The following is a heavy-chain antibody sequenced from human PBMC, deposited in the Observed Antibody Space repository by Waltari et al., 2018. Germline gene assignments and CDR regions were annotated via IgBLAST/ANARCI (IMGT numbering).Heavy chain of an antibody. CDR2: IYPDGTT. D-gene: IGHD2-2*03. V-gene: IGHV4-38-2*01. CDR3: ARQTLGYCTSAACRRLEP. CDR1: GYFINTGSF. Sequence: QVQLQESGPGLVRPSEPLSLPCDVSGYFINTGSFWGWIRQPPGEGREWIGNIYPDGTTYYNPSLKHRLMISLDPSKNQFALRLNFVDVADTAVYYCARQTLGYCTSAACRRLEPWGQGILVTVSS. J-gene: IGHJ5*02.